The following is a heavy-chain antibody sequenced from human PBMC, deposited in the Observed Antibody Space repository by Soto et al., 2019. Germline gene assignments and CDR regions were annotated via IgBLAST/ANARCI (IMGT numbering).Heavy chain of an antibody. J-gene: IGHJ4*02. CDR3: AKDIRRSIVPTFDY. D-gene: IGHD1-26*01. V-gene: IGHV3-43*01. Sequence: GGSLRLSCAASGFTFDDYTMHWVRQAPGKGLEWVSLISWDGGSTYYADSVKGRFTISRDNSKNSLYLQMNSLRTEDTALYYCAKDIRRSIVPTFDYWGQGTLVTVSS. CDR1: GFTFDDYT. CDR2: ISWDGGST.